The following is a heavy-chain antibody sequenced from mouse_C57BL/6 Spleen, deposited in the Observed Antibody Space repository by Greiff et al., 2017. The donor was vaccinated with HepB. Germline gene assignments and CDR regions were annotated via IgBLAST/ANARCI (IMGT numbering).Heavy chain of an antibody. CDR1: GFTFSDYY. V-gene: IGHV5-16*01. Sequence: EVHLVESEGGLVQPGSSMKLSCTASGFTFSDYYMAWVRQVPEKGLEWVANINYDGSSTYYLDSLKSRFIISRDNAKNILYLQMSSLKSEDTATYYCAREGDYYGSSYWFAYWGQGTLVTVSA. D-gene: IGHD1-1*01. CDR2: INYDGSST. CDR3: AREGDYYGSSYWFAY. J-gene: IGHJ3*01.